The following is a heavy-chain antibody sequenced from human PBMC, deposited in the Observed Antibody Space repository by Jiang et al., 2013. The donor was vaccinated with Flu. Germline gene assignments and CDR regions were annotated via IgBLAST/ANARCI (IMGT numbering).Heavy chain of an antibody. CDR3: AKYSSSWAQFDY. Sequence: VQLLESGGGLVQPGGSLRLSCAASGFTFTEYWMSWVRQAPGKGLEWVASVKADGTDSYHVESVKGRFTVSRDNAKNSLYLQVDSLRAEDTAVYYCAKYSSSWAQFDYWGQGTLVTVSS. CDR1: GFTFTEYW. J-gene: IGHJ4*02. CDR2: VKADGTDS. D-gene: IGHD6-13*01. V-gene: IGHV3-7*01.